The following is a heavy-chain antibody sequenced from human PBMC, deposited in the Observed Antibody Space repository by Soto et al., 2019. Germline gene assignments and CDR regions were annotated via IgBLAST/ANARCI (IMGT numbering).Heavy chain of an antibody. CDR3: AKDYYAGTQRWGYYYYGMDV. CDR1: GFTFSSYG. Sequence: GGSLRLSCAASGFTFSSYGMHWVRQAPGKGLEWVAVISYDGSNKYYADSVKGRFTISRDNSKNTLYLQMNSLRAEDTAVYYCAKDYYAGTQRWGYYYYGMDVWGQGTTVTVSS. V-gene: IGHV3-30*18. CDR2: ISYDGSNK. D-gene: IGHD3-10*01. J-gene: IGHJ6*02.